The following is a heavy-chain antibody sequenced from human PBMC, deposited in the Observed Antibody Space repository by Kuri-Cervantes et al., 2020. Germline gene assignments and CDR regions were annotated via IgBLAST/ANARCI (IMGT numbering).Heavy chain of an antibody. CDR3: AREGAGGYDPLYYFDY. Sequence: ASVKVSCKASGYTFTSYAMNWVRQAPGQGPEWMGWINTNTGNPTYAQGFTGRFVFSLDTSVSTAYLQISSLKAEDTAVYYCAREGAGGYDPLYYFDYWGQGTLVTVSS. CDR2: INTNTGNP. J-gene: IGHJ4*02. V-gene: IGHV7-4-1*02. D-gene: IGHD5-12*01. CDR1: GYTFTSYA.